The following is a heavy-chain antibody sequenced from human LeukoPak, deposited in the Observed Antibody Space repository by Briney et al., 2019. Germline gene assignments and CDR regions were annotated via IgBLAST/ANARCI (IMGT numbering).Heavy chain of an antibody. CDR1: GYTFINYD. D-gene: IGHD1-14*01. CDR2: IIPIFGTA. CDR3: ARDSQPHP. Sequence: SVKVSCKASGYTFINYDINWVRQATGQGLEWMGGIIPIFGTANYAQKFQGRVTITADESTSTAYMELRSLRSDDTAVYYCARDSQPHPWGQGTLVTVSS. J-gene: IGHJ5*02. V-gene: IGHV1-69*13.